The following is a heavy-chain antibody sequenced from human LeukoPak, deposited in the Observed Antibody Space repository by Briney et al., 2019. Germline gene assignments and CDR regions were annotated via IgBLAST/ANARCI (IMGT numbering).Heavy chain of an antibody. J-gene: IGHJ4*02. CDR1: GGSISSYY. D-gene: IGHD3-16*02. CDR2: IYTSGST. V-gene: IGHV4-4*07. CDR3: ARTTMITFGGVIVHPYYFDY. Sequence: PSETLSLTCTVSGGSISSYYWSWLRQPAGKGLEWIGRIYTSGSTNYNPSLKSRVTMSVDTSKNQLSLKLSSVTAADTAVYYCARTTMITFGGVIVHPYYFDYWGQGTLVTVSS.